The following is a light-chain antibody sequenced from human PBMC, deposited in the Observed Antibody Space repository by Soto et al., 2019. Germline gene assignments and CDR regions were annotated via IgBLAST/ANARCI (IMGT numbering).Light chain of an antibody. CDR2: AAS. CDR3: QKYSSVPV. J-gene: IGKJ3*01. CDR1: QGIRNF. V-gene: IGKV1-27*01. Sequence: DIQMTQSPPSLSASVGDRVTITSRASQGIRNFVAWYQQKPGKAPKLLIYAASTLQSGVLSRFSGSGSGTDFTLTINSLQPEDVATYSCQKYSSVPVFGPGTKVEIK.